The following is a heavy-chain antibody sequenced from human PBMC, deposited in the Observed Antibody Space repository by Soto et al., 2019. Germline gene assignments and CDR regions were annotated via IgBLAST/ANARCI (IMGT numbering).Heavy chain of an antibody. D-gene: IGHD1-26*01. V-gene: IGHV1-2*04. CDR3: ARTTLVGAGAFGI. CDR1: GYTFTGYY. J-gene: IGHJ3*02. Sequence: ASVKVSCKASGYTFTGYYIHWVRQAPGQGLEWMGWINPNSGGTNYAQKFQGWVTMTRDTSISTAYMELSRLRSDDTAVYYCARTTLVGAGAFGIWGQGTMVTVSS. CDR2: INPNSGGT.